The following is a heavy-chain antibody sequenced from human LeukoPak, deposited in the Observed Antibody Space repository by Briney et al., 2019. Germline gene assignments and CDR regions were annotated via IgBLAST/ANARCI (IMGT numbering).Heavy chain of an antibody. J-gene: IGHJ3*02. V-gene: IGHV4-59*01. D-gene: IGHD3-10*01. CDR1: GGSISSYY. Sequence: SETLSLTCTVSGGSISSYYWSWIRQPPGKGLEWIGYIYYSGSTNYNPSLKSRVTISVDTSKNQFSLKLSSVTAADTAVYYCARIGDNDAFDIWVQGTMVTVSS. CDR3: ARIGDNDAFDI. CDR2: IYYSGST.